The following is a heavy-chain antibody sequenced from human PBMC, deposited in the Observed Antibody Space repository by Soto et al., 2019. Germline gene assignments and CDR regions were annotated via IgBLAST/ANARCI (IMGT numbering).Heavy chain of an antibody. Sequence: SPTLSLTCAISGDSVSSNSAAWNWIRQSPSRGLEWLGRTYYRSKWYNDYAVSVKSRITINPDTSKNQFSLQLNSVTPEDTAVYYCARDVYQLPYYYYGMDVWGQGTTVTVSS. CDR1: GDSVSSNSAA. J-gene: IGHJ6*02. CDR3: ARDVYQLPYYYYGMDV. V-gene: IGHV6-1*01. D-gene: IGHD6-6*01. CDR2: TYYRSKWYN.